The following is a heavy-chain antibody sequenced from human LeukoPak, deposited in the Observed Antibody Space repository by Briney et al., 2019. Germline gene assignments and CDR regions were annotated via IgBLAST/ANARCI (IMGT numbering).Heavy chain of an antibody. D-gene: IGHD4-17*01. J-gene: IGHJ6*03. CDR3: ARVDSDYGDFYYYYYMDV. Sequence: SKTLSLTCSVSGYSISSGYYWGWIRQPPGKGLEWIGSVFHSGITYYKPSLKSRVTILVDTSKNQFSLKLTSVTAADTAVYYCARVDSDYGDFYYYYYMDVWGKGTTVTISS. V-gene: IGHV4-38-2*02. CDR2: VFHSGIT. CDR1: GYSISSGYY.